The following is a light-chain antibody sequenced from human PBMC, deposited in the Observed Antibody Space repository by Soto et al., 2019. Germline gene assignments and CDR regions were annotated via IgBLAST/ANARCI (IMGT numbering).Light chain of an antibody. CDR1: QSLSDW. CDR3: QQYYTYPLT. V-gene: IGKV1-5*03. CDR2: RAS. J-gene: IGKJ4*01. Sequence: DIQLTQSPSTLSASVGDRVTITCRASQSLSDWLAWYQQIPGTAPKLLIYRASSFEDGVPSRFSCSGSGTEFTLTITSLKTDEFATYYDQQYYTYPLTFGGGTKVESK.